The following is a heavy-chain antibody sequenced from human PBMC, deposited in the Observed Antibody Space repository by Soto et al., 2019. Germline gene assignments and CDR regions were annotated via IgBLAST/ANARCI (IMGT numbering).Heavy chain of an antibody. V-gene: IGHV3-21*01. D-gene: IGHD2-15*01. CDR1: GFTFSSYS. CDR2: ISSSSSYI. J-gene: IGHJ6*02. Sequence: PGGSLRLSCAASGFTFSSYSMNWVRQAPGKGLEWVSSISSSSSYIYYADSVKGRFTISRDNAKNSLYLQMNSLRAEDTAVYYCARDPYGGRPGPYGMDVWGQGTTVTVSS. CDR3: ARDPYGGRPGPYGMDV.